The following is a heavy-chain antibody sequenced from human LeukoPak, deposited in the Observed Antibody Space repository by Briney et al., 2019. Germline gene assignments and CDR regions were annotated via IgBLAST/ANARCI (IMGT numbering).Heavy chain of an antibody. V-gene: IGHV4-39*01. CDR3: ARGTVTSPAPFDY. D-gene: IGHD4-11*01. CDR2: IYYSGST. Sequence: SETLSLTCTVSGGSISSSSYYWGWIRQPPGKGLEWIGSIYYSGSTYYNPSLKSRVTISVDTSKNQFSLKLSSVTAADTAVYYCARGTVTSPAPFDYWGQGTLVTVSS. J-gene: IGHJ4*02. CDR1: GGSISSSSYY.